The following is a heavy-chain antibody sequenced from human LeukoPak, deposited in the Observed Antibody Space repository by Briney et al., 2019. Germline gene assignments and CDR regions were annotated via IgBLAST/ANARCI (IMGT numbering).Heavy chain of an antibody. D-gene: IGHD3-3*01. V-gene: IGHV4-39*01. CDR3: ARQTVPCYDFWSGYLS. CDR1: GGSISSSSYY. CDR2: IYYSGST. Sequence: SETLSLTCTVSGGSISSSSYYWGWIRQPPGKGLEWIGSIYYSGSTYYNPSLKSRVTISVVTSKNQFSLKLSSVPAADTAVYYCARQTVPCYDFWSGYLSWGQGTLVTVSS. J-gene: IGHJ1*01.